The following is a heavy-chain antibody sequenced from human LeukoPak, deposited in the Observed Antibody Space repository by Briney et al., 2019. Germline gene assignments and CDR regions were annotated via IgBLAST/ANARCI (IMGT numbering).Heavy chain of an antibody. CDR1: GFTFDDYA. Sequence: PGGSLTLSCVASGFTFDDYAMHWVRQAPGKGLEWVAGINWNSVSAVYADSLKGRLTISRDNAKNSLFLQMNSLKTEDTAFYYCAKGARSSSGYTTDWGQGILVTVSS. D-gene: IGHD3-22*01. CDR2: INWNSVSA. V-gene: IGHV3-9*01. CDR3: AKGARSSSGYTTD. J-gene: IGHJ4*02.